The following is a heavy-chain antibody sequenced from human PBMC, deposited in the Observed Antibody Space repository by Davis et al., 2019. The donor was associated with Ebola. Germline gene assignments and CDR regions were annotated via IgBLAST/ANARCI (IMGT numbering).Heavy chain of an antibody. CDR3: ARDYRTEYYYDGMDV. CDR1: GFTFSSYA. CDR2: ISASGATI. V-gene: IGHV3-48*02. Sequence: GESLKISCAASGFTFSSYAMHWVRQAPGKGLEWLSYISASGATIYYAASVKGRFTVSRDIAENTLFLHMNSLTDGDTAVYYCARDYRTEYYYDGMDVWGQGTTVTVS. J-gene: IGHJ6*02. D-gene: IGHD4-11*01.